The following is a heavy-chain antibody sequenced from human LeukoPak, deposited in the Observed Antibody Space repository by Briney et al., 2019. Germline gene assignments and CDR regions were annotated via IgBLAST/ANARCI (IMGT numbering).Heavy chain of an antibody. CDR2: TSAVGSST. CDR1: GFTFSDYF. CDR3: ASSLNTVMVSPYYLEH. Sequence: GGSLRLSCAGSGFTFSDYFMSWVRQAPGKGLEWISYTSAVGSSTYFADSVRGRFTISRDNANNLLYLHMNSLRAEDTAVYYCASSLNTVMVSPYYLEHWRQGTLVTVSS. V-gene: IGHV3-11*04. J-gene: IGHJ4*02. D-gene: IGHD5-18*01.